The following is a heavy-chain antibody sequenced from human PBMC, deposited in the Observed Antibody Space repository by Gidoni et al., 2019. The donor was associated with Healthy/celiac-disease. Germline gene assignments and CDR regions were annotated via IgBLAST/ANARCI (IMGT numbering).Heavy chain of an antibody. V-gene: IGHV4-39*01. CDR1: GGSISSSSYY. Sequence: QLQLQESGPGLVKPSETLSLTGNVSGGSISSSSYYWGWIRQPPGKGLEWIGSIYYSGITYYHPSLKSRVTISVDTSKNQFSLKLSSVPAADTAVYYCASLTAVAGTGGGDYWGQGTLVTVSS. D-gene: IGHD6-19*01. CDR2: IYYSGIT. J-gene: IGHJ4*02. CDR3: ASLTAVAGTGGGDY.